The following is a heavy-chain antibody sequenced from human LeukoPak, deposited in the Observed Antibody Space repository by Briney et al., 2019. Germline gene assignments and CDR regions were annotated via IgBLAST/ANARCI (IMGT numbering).Heavy chain of an antibody. Sequence: GGSRRLACTASGFTFSSYSMNWFRQAPGEGLEWVASISGGSSHIHYADSVKGRFTIFRDNAKNSLHLQMNSLRAEDTAVYYCARGGDYRYYASFSRNGYWGQGTLVTVSS. CDR1: GFTFSSYS. CDR2: ISGGSSHI. D-gene: IGHD2/OR15-2a*01. J-gene: IGHJ4*02. CDR3: ARGGDYRYYASFSRNGY. V-gene: IGHV3-21*01.